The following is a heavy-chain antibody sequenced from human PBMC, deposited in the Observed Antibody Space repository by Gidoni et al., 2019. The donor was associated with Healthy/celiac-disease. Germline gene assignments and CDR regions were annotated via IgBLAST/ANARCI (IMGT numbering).Heavy chain of an antibody. D-gene: IGHD4-17*01. CDR1: GFTFSSYA. CDR3: ARGVTTYLGSDY. J-gene: IGHJ4*02. Sequence: QVQLVESGGGVVQPGRSLRLSCAASGFTFSSYAMHWVRQAPGKGLEGVAVKSYDGSNKYYADSVKGRFTSSRDNSKNTLYLQMNSLRAEDTAVYYCARGVTTYLGSDYWGQGTLVTVSS. CDR2: KSYDGSNK. V-gene: IGHV3-30-3*01.